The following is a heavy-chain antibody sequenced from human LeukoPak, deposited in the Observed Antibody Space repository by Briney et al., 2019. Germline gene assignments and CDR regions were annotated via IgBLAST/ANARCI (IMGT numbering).Heavy chain of an antibody. V-gene: IGHV3-49*04. CDR1: GFTFSDSG. CDR2: IRSERYGGTT. D-gene: IGHD1-26*01. CDR3: ARDLREWEPNAFDV. Sequence: GGSLRVSCTVSGFTFSDSGLSWVRQAPGKGLEWVGFIRSERYGGTTEYAASVKGRLTISRDDSKTIAYLHLNTLKAEDTAVYYCARDLREWEPNAFDVWGQGTMVNVSP. J-gene: IGHJ3*01.